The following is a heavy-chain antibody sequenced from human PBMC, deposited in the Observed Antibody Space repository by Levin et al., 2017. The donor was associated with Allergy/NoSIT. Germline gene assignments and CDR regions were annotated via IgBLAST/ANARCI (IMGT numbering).Heavy chain of an antibody. Sequence: SETLSLTCAVYGGSFSGYYWSWIRQPPGKGLEWIGEINHSGSTNYNPSLKSRVTISVDTSKNQFSLKLSSVTAADTAVYYCARGKTCDIVVVVAATGWFDPWGQGTLVTVSS. D-gene: IGHD2-15*01. CDR1: GGSFSGYY. CDR3: ARGKTCDIVVVVAATGWFDP. CDR2: INHSGST. J-gene: IGHJ5*02. V-gene: IGHV4-34*01.